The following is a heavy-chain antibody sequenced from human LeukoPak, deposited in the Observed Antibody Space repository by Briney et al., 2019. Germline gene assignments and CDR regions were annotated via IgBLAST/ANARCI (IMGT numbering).Heavy chain of an antibody. D-gene: IGHD3-10*01. V-gene: IGHV5-51*01. J-gene: IGHJ4*02. CDR3: ARLGPVRGVIISDAYFDY. CDR1: GYNFTSYW. Sequence: GESLKISCKGSGYNFTSYWIGWVRQMPGKGLEWMGIIYPADSDTRDSPSFQGQVTISADKSISTAYLQWSSLKAPDTAIYYCARLGPVRGVIISDAYFDYWGQGTLVTVSS. CDR2: IYPADSDT.